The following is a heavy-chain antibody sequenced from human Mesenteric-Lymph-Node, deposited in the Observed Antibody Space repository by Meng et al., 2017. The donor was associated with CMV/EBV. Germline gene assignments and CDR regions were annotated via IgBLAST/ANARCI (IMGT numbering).Heavy chain of an antibody. V-gene: IGHV3-21*01. J-gene: IGHJ6*02. CDR3: ARDRCSSTSCYYYYGMDV. D-gene: IGHD2-2*01. CDR2: ISSSSSYI. CDR1: GFTFSYYS. Sequence: GGSLRLSCAASGFTFSYYSMNWVRQAPGKGLEWVSSISSSSSYIYYADSVKGRFTISRDNAKNSLYLQMNSLRAEDTAVYYCARDRCSSTSCYYYYGMDVWGQGTTVTVSS.